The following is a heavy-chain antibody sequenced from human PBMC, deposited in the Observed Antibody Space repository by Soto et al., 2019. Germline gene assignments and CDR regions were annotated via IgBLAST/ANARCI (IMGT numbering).Heavy chain of an antibody. CDR1: GGSISSGGYY. J-gene: IGHJ3*02. V-gene: IGHV4-31*03. CDR2: IYYSGST. CDR3: ASTYDFWSGYYRGRAFDI. D-gene: IGHD3-3*01. Sequence: SETLSLTCTVSGGSISSGGYYWSWIRHHPGKGMEWIGYIYYSGSTYYNPSLKSRVTISVDTSKNQFSLKLSSVTAADTAVYYCASTYDFWSGYYRGRAFDIWGQGTMVTVSS.